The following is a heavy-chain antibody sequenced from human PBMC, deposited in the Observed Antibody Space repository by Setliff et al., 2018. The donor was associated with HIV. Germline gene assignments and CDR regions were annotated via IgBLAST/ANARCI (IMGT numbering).Heavy chain of an antibody. CDR2: IRNDASNT. V-gene: IGHV3-30*02. CDR3: AKTNGWFLIDY. J-gene: IGHJ4*02. CDR1: GFTFSHYG. D-gene: IGHD6-19*01. Sequence: GGSLRLSCAASGFTFSHYGMHWVRQAPGKGLEWVTFIRNDASNTYYADSVKGRFTISRGNSKNTLFLQMDSLRPEDTALYYCAKTNGWFLIDYWGQGTLVTVSS.